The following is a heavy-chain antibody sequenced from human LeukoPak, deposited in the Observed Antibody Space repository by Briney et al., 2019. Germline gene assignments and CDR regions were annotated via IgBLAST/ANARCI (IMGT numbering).Heavy chain of an antibody. CDR2: INPGGSHI. CDR3: ARKYPAGLRNNWFDP. Sequence: GESLKISCEGSSYSFTNYWIARVRQMPGKGLEWMGAINPGGSHIRYSPSFQGQVTISTDKSIITAYLQWNSRKASATALAYCARKYPAGLRNNWFDPWGQGTLVTVSS. CDR1: SYSFTNYW. J-gene: IGHJ5*02. D-gene: IGHD2/OR15-2a*01. V-gene: IGHV5-51*01.